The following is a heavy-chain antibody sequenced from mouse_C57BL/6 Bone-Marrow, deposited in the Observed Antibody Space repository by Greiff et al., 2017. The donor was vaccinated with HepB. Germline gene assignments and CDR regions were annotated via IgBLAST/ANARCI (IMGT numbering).Heavy chain of an antibody. CDR3: ARDDYGW. CDR2: IDPSDSYT. D-gene: IGHD2-4*01. CDR1: GYTFTSYW. Sequence: VQLQQPGAELVRPGTSVKLSCKASGYTFTSYWMHWVKQRPGQGLEWIGVIDPSDSYTNYNQKFKGKATLTVDTSSSTAYMQLSSLTSEDSAVYYCARDDYGWWGQGTTLTVSS. J-gene: IGHJ2*01. V-gene: IGHV1-59*01.